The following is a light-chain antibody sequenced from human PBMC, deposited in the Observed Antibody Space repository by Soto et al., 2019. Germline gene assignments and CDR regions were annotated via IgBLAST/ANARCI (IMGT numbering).Light chain of an antibody. CDR3: QQYNSHRRT. J-gene: IGKJ1*01. Sequence: DIQMTQSPSSLSASVGDGVTITCRASQSISSWLAWYQQKPGKAPKLLIYKASSLESGVPSRFSGSGSGTEFTLTISSLQPDDFATYYCQQYNSHRRTFGQGTKVDIK. CDR2: KAS. V-gene: IGKV1-5*03. CDR1: QSISSW.